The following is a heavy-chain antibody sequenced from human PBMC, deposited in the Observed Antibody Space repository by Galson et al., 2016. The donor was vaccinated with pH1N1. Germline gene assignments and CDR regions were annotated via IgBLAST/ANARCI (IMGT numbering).Heavy chain of an antibody. J-gene: IGHJ4*02. CDR3: AKGSAVGQPYYFDY. CDR1: GFTFSNYA. V-gene: IGHV3-23*01. D-gene: IGHD6-13*01. Sequence: SLRLSCAASGFTFSNYAMSWVRQAPGKGLEWVSAISGGGSSTYYADSVKGRFTISRDNSKNTLYLQMNSLRAEDTAVYYCAKGSAVGQPYYFDYWGRGTLVTVSS. CDR2: ISGGGSST.